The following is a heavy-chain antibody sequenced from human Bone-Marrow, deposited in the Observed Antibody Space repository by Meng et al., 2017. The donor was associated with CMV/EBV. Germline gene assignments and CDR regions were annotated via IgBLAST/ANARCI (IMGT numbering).Heavy chain of an antibody. CDR1: GGSFTGYY. Sequence: QVQLTQWGAGLLKPSVTLSLTCSVYGGSFTGYYWGWIRQPPGKGLKWIGEINHSGSTNSNPSLKSRVTISVDTSKNQFSLKLSSVTAADTAVYYCARGVDYYDSSGYYYWGQGTLVTVSS. J-gene: IGHJ4*02. CDR3: ARGVDYYDSSGYYY. CDR2: INHSGST. V-gene: IGHV4-34*01. D-gene: IGHD3-22*01.